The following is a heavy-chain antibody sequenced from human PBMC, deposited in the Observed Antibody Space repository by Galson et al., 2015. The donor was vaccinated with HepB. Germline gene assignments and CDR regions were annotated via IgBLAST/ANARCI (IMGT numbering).Heavy chain of an antibody. CDR3: ASRYYYDSSGYYPPTH. Sequence: SVKVSCKASGYTFTSYGISWVRQAPGQGLEWMGWISAYNGNTNYAQKLQGRVTMTTDTSTSTVYMELSSLRSEDTAVYYCASRYYYDSSGYYPPTHWGQGTLVTVSS. D-gene: IGHD3-22*01. CDR1: GYTFTSYG. CDR2: ISAYNGNT. V-gene: IGHV1-18*01. J-gene: IGHJ4*02.